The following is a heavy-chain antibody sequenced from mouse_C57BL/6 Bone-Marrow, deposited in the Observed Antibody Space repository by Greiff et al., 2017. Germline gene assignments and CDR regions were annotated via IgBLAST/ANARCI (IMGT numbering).Heavy chain of an antibody. D-gene: IGHD6-1*01. CDR3: ARSPSPCYAMDY. V-gene: IGHV14-3*01. CDR1: GFNIKNSY. Sequence: EVKLVESVAELVRPGASVKLSCTASGFNIKNSYMHWVKQRPEQGLEWIGRIDPANGNTKYAPKFQGKATITADTSSNTAYLQLSSLASEDTAIYYCARSPSPCYAMDYWGQGTSVTVSS. J-gene: IGHJ4*01. CDR2: IDPANGNT.